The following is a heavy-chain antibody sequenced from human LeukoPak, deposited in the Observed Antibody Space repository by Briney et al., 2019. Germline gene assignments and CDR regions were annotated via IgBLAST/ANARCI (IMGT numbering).Heavy chain of an antibody. V-gene: IGHV1-8*01. CDR2: MNPNSGNT. CDR3: TRGSSGRRDN. CDR1: GYTFTSCD. J-gene: IGHJ4*02. Sequence: ASVKVSCKASGYTFTSCDINWVRQATRQGLEWMGWMNPNSGNTGYGQSFQGRITMTRDISIGTAYMELSNLTSADTAIYYCTRGSSGRRDNWGQGTLVTVSA. D-gene: IGHD6-19*01.